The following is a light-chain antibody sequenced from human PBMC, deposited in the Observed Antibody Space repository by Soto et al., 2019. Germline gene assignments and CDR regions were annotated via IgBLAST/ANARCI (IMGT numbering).Light chain of an antibody. CDR2: DAS. J-gene: IGKJ4*01. Sequence: EIGLTQSPDNLSVSSGERVNLPSRANQSAISNLAWYQQKTGQTHRLLIYDASSRATGIPDRFSGSGSGTDFTLTISRLEPEDFAVYYCQQYGSSPLTFGGGTKVDIK. CDR1: QSAISN. V-gene: IGKV3-20*01. CDR3: QQYGSSPLT.